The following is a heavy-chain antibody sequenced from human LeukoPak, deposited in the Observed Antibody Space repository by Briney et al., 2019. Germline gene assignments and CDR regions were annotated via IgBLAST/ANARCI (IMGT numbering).Heavy chain of an antibody. CDR1: GGSINSSSYY. J-gene: IGHJ4*02. CDR2: IFYSGNT. Sequence: PSETLSLTCTVPGGSINSSSYYWGWIRQPPGKGLEWIGSIFYSGNTYDNPSLKSRVTISVDTSKNQFSLKLNSVTAADTAFYYCARHSGFLGRIDYWGQGTLVTVSS. D-gene: IGHD5-12*01. CDR3: ARHSGFLGRIDY. V-gene: IGHV4-39*01.